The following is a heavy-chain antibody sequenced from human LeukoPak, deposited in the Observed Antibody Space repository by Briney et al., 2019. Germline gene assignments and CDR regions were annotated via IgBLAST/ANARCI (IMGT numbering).Heavy chain of an antibody. CDR1: GFTFSNYA. D-gene: IGHD5-18*01. J-gene: IGHJ4*02. V-gene: IGHV3-23*01. Sequence: GGSLRLSCAACGFTFSNYAMSWVRQAPGKGLEWVSAISGSGGSTYYADSVKGRFTISRDNSRNTLYLQMNSLRAEDTAVYYCAKDVDTVTGYFDYWGQGTLVTVSS. CDR3: AKDVDTVTGYFDY. CDR2: ISGSGGST.